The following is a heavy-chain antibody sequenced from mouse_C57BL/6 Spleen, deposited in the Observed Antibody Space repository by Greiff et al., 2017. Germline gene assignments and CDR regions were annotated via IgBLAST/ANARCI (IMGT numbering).Heavy chain of an antibody. Sequence: QVQLQQPGAELVKPGASVKMSCKASGYTFTSYWITWVKQRPGQGLEWIGDIYPGSGSNNYNEKFKSKATLTVDTSSSTAYMQLSSLTSEDSAVYYCSRGGVVDAMDYWGQGTSVTVSS. V-gene: IGHV1-55*01. CDR2: IYPGSGSN. D-gene: IGHD1-1*01. CDR3: SRGGVVDAMDY. CDR1: GYTFTSYW. J-gene: IGHJ4*01.